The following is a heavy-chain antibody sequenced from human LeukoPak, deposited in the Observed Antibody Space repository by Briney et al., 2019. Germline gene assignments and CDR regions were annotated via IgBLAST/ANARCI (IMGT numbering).Heavy chain of an antibody. D-gene: IGHD6-19*01. J-gene: IGHJ4*02. CDR1: GYSISSGYY. CDR2: IYHSGST. Sequence: PSETLSLTCTVSGYSISSGYYWGWIRQPPGKGLEWIGSIYHSGSTYYNPSLKSRVTISVDTSKNQFSLKLSSVTAADTAVYYCARGGQWLAYYFDYWGQGTLVTVSS. CDR3: ARGGQWLAYYFDY. V-gene: IGHV4-38-2*02.